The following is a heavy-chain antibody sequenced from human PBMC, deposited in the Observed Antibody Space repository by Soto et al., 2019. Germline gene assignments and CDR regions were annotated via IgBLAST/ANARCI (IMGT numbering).Heavy chain of an antibody. CDR2: INHSGRV. CDR1: GGSFSGHS. Sequence: SLTCAFYGGSFSGHSWTWIRQSPGKVLEWIGDINHSGRVNYSPSLKSRVTISLDTSKNQFSLTLSAVTAADTAMYYCSTRAYDTNGYYRPDPWGEGTLVTVSS. J-gene: IGHJ5*01. D-gene: IGHD3-22*01. CDR3: STRAYDTNGYYRPDP. V-gene: IGHV4-34*01.